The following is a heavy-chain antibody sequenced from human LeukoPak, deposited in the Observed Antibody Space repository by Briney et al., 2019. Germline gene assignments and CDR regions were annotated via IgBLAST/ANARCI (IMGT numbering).Heavy chain of an antibody. Sequence: GGSLRLSCAASGYSFSTYNMNWVRQAPGKGLEWVSSITRSSGEMFYADSVKGRFTISRDDPKNSLYLQMNALRAEDSAVYFCARGSGYEMTDYWGQGTLVTVSS. CDR2: ITRSSGEM. CDR1: GYSFSTYN. CDR3: ARGSGYEMTDY. J-gene: IGHJ4*02. D-gene: IGHD5-12*01. V-gene: IGHV3-21*01.